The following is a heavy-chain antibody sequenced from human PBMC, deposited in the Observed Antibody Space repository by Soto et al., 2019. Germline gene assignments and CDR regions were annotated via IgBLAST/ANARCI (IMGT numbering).Heavy chain of an antibody. CDR1: GFTFSSYD. D-gene: IGHD3-3*01. CDR2: IGTAGDT. V-gene: IGHV3-13*01. CDR3: ATDKTDSWSGRNYGMDE. Sequence: TGGSLRLSCAASGFTFSSYDMHWVRQATGKGLEWVSAIGTAGDTYYPASVKGRFTISRENAKDSLYLQMNSLRAGDTAVYYCATDKTDSWSGRNYGMDEGAQVTTATVSS. J-gene: IGHJ6*02.